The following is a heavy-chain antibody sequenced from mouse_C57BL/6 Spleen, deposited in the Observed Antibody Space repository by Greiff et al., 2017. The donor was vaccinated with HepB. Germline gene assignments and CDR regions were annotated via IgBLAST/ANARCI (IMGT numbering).Heavy chain of an antibody. CDR2: INPNNGGT. Sequence: DVQLQQSGPELVKPGASVKIPCKASGYTFTDYNMDWVKQSHGKSLEWIGDINPNNGGTIYNQKFKGKATLTVDKSSSTAYMELRSLTSEDTAVYYCARSSYEKDVYHFDYWGQGTTLTVSS. D-gene: IGHD2-12*01. CDR3: ARSSYEKDVYHFDY. J-gene: IGHJ2*01. CDR1: GYTFTDYN. V-gene: IGHV1-18*01.